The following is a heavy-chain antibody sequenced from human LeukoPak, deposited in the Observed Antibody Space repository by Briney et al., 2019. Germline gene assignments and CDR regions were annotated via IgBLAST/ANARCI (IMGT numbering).Heavy chain of an antibody. Sequence: GGSLRLSCAASGFTFDDYGMSWVRQAPGKGLEWVSGINWDGGNTGYADSVKGRFTISRDNAKNSLYLQMNSLRAEDTALYYCARAYSGYENYYYYYYMDVWGKGTTVTVSS. CDR2: INWDGGNT. J-gene: IGHJ6*03. D-gene: IGHD5-12*01. CDR1: GFTFDDYG. V-gene: IGHV3-20*04. CDR3: ARAYSGYENYYYYYYMDV.